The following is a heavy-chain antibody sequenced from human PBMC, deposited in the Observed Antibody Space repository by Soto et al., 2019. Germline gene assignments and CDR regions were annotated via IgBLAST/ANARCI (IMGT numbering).Heavy chain of an antibody. CDR2: IDGTGSGT. CDR1: GFTFSSGDA. V-gene: IGHV3-23*01. J-gene: IGHJ4*02. D-gene: IGHD1-26*01. CDR3: VQARYYFRRGDFDY. Sequence: EVQLLESGGGLVQPGGSLRLSCAASGFTFSSGDAMSWVRQAPGKGLEWVATIDGTGSGTYYADSVKCRFTISSDNAKHTLHLPMNSLRAEDTAVYHCVQARYYFRRGDFDYWGQGTLVTVSS.